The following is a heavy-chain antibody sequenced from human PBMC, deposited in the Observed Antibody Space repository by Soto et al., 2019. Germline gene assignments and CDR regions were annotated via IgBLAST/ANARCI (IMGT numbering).Heavy chain of an antibody. D-gene: IGHD3-10*01. CDR2: IYYSGST. CDR3: ARGYGSGSYYKY. V-gene: IGHV4-59*01. CDR1: GGSISSYY. J-gene: IGHJ4*02. Sequence: SETLSLTCTVSGGSISSYYWSWIRQPPGKGLEWIGYIYYSGSTNYNPSLKSRVTISVDTSKNQFSLKLSSVTAADTAVYYCARGYGSGSYYKYWGQGTLVTVS.